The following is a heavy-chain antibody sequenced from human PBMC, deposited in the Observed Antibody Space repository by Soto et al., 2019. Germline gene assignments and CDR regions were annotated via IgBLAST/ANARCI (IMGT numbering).Heavy chain of an antibody. J-gene: IGHJ2*01. CDR2: IYSVGIT. CDR3: ARDGYGDDSVWYFDL. D-gene: IGHD4-17*01. CDR1: GFTVSSNY. V-gene: IGHV3-53*01. Sequence: EVQLVESGGGLIQPGGSLRLSCAASGFTVSSNYMSWVRQAPGKGLEWVSVIYSVGITYYADSVKGRFTISRDDSKNTLYLQMSSLRAEDTAMYYCARDGYGDDSVWYFDLWGRGTLVTVSS.